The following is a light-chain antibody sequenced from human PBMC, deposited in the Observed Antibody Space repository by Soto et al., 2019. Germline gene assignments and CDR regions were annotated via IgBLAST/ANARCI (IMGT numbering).Light chain of an antibody. V-gene: IGKV1-39*01. CDR3: QQSYSTPYA. CDR2: AAS. J-gene: IGKJ2*01. Sequence: DIQMTQSPSSLSASVGDRVTITCRASQSISTYLNWYQQRPGKAPNLLIYAASSLRSGVPSRFRGSGSGAEFTYTISSLSPEDFATYYCQQSYSTPYAFGQGTKLEIK. CDR1: QSISTY.